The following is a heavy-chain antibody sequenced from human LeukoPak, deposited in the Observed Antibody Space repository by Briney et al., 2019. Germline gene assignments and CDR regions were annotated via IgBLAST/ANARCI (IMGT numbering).Heavy chain of an antibody. CDR1: RFTFSSYA. CDR3: TRVGYIDEGIDY. Sequence: GGSLRLSCAASRFTFSSYAMSWVRQAPGKGLGWVANIKQDGSKKSYVDAVKGRFTISRDNAKNSLYLQMNSLRAEDTAIYYCTRVGYIDEGIDYWGQGTLVTVSS. CDR2: IKQDGSKK. V-gene: IGHV3-7*04. J-gene: IGHJ4*02. D-gene: IGHD5-24*01.